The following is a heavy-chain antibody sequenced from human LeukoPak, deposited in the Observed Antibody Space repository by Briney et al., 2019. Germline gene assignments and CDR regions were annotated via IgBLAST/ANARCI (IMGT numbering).Heavy chain of an antibody. CDR3: ARTSEGYCRSTRCWAYYYYMDV. CDR1: GASISSGNYY. J-gene: IGHJ6*03. Sequence: PSETLSLTCNVSGASISSGNYYWGWIRQSPEKDLEWIGSIYHTGSTYYNPSLTSRLSISIDTSKNQFSLKLRIVTAADTAVYYCARTSEGYCRSTRCWAYYYYMDVWGKGTTVTISS. V-gene: IGHV4-39*07. CDR2: IYHTGST. D-gene: IGHD2-2*01.